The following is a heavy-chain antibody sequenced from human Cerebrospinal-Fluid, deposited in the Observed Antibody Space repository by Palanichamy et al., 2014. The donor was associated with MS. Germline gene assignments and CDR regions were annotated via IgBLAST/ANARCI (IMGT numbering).Heavy chain of an antibody. V-gene: IGHV1-69*01. CDR3: AREGYTYGFDY. J-gene: IGHJ4*02. D-gene: IGHD5-18*01. CDR2: IIPIFKKA. Sequence: QVQLVQSGAEVKKPGSSVKVSCKASGGTFTTYAFNWVRQAPGQGLEWMGGIIPIFKKANYAQNFRGRVTITADDSTSTAYMELSSLRSEDTAMYYCAREGYTYGFDYWGQGTLVTVSS. CDR1: GGTFTTYA.